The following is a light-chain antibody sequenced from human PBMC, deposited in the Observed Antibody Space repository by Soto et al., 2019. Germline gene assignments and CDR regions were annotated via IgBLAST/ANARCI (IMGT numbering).Light chain of an antibody. Sequence: QSALTQPASVSGSPGQSITISCTGSSGDVGAYNYVSWFQQYPGKAPKIILYDVTSRPSGVSNRFSGSKSGNTASLTISGLQAEDEADYYCSSFTTTSTLVLGGGTKLTVL. CDR1: SGDVGAYNY. V-gene: IGLV2-14*01. CDR3: SSFTTTSTLV. CDR2: DVT. J-gene: IGLJ2*01.